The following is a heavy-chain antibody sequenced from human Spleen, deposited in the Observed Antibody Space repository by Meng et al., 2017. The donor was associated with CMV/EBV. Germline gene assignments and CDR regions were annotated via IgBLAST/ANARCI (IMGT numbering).Heavy chain of an antibody. J-gene: IGHJ6*02. CDR2: ISWNSNSI. CDR3: ARDLGITMVRGVNYYYGMDV. Sequence: GGSLRLSCAASAFTFDDYAMHWVRQAPGKGLEWVSGISWNSNSIGYADSVRGRFTISRDNAKNSLYLQMNSLRAEDTAVYYCARDLGITMVRGVNYYYGMDVWGQGTTVTVSS. CDR1: AFTFDDYA. V-gene: IGHV3-9*01. D-gene: IGHD3-10*01.